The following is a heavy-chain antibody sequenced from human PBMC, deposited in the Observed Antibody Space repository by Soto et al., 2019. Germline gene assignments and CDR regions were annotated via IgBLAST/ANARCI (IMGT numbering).Heavy chain of an antibody. V-gene: IGHV3-11*01. CDR3: ARDRMYSSSWYSY. CDR2: ISSSGGII. J-gene: IGHJ4*02. D-gene: IGHD6-13*01. Sequence: QVQLVESGGGLVKPGGSLRLSCAASGFTFSDYYMSWIRQAPGKGLEWVSYISSSGGIIYYADSVKGRFTISRDNARNSLYLQMNSLRAEDTAVYYCARDRMYSSSWYSYWGQGTLVTVSS. CDR1: GFTFSDYY.